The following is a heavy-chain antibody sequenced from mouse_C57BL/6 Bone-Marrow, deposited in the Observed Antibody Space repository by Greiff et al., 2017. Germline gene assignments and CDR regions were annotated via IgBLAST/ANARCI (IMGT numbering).Heavy chain of an antibody. Sequence: EVKLVESGPELVKPGASVKISCKASGYSFTGYYMHWVKQSHGNILDWIGYIYPYNGVSSYNQKFKGKATLTVDKSSSTAYMELRSLTSEDSAVYYCARRDGYYFYYAMDYWGQGTSVTVSS. CDR2: IYPYNGVS. V-gene: IGHV1-31*01. D-gene: IGHD2-3*01. CDR3: ARRDGYYFYYAMDY. CDR1: GYSFTGYY. J-gene: IGHJ4*01.